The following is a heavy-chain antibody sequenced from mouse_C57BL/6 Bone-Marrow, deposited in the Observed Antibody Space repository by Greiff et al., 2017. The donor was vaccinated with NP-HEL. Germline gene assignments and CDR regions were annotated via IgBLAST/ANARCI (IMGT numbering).Heavy chain of an antibody. D-gene: IGHD2-4*01. V-gene: IGHV5-16*01. CDR3: ARDLYYDYDDWYFDV. J-gene: IGHJ1*03. Sequence: EVQLVESEGGLVQPGSSMKLSCTASGFTFSDYYMAWVRQVPEKGLEWVANINYDGSSTYYLDSLKSRFIISRDNAKNILYLQMSRFKSEDTATYYCARDLYYDYDDWYFDVWGTGTTVTVSS. CDR1: GFTFSDYY. CDR2: INYDGSST.